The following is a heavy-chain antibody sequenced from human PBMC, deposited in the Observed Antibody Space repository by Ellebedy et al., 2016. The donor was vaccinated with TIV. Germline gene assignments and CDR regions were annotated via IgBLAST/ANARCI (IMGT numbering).Heavy chain of an antibody. CDR1: GFTFRNFA. Sequence: GESLKISCAASGFTFRNFAMTWVRQAPGKGLEWVSSISSSGVSSDYADSVRGRVTISRDNSTSTLYLQMDSLRADDSAEYYCAKLDSSGYYYGRLDYWGQGTLVTVSS. J-gene: IGHJ4*02. CDR2: ISSSGVSS. V-gene: IGHV3-23*01. D-gene: IGHD3-22*01. CDR3: AKLDSSGYYYGRLDY.